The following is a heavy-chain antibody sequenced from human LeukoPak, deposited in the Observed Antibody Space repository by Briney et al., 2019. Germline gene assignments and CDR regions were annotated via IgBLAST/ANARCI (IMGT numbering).Heavy chain of an antibody. Sequence: ASVKVSCKASGYTLTSDGMNWVRQATGQGLEWMGWINTNTGNPTYGQRFTGRFVFSLDTSVNTAYLQISSLKAEDTAVYYCARALPGCGSTNCYGLDYWGQGTLVTVSS. J-gene: IGHJ4*02. D-gene: IGHD2-2*01. V-gene: IGHV7-4-1*02. CDR2: INTNTGNP. CDR1: GYTLTSDG. CDR3: ARALPGCGSTNCYGLDY.